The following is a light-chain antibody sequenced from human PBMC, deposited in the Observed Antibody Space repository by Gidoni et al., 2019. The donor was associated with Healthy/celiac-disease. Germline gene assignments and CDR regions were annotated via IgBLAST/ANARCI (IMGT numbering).Light chain of an antibody. CDR1: QGISSY. CDR3: QQLNSYLFT. J-gene: IGKJ3*01. V-gene: IGKV1-9*01. Sequence: DIQLTQSPSFLSASVGDRVTITCRASQGISSYLAWYQQKPGKSPKLLIYAASTLQSGVPSRFSGSGSGTELTLTIRRLQTEDFATYYCQQLNSYLFTFGPGTKVDIK. CDR2: AAS.